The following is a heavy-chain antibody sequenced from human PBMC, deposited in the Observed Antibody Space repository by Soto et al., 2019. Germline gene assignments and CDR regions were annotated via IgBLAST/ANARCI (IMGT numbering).Heavy chain of an antibody. J-gene: IGHJ4*02. CDR1: GVSISSGDDY. Sequence: QVQLQESGPGLVKPSQTLSLTCIVSGVSISSGDDYWSWIRQPPGKGLEWTGYIYSSGSTYSNPSLRSRATISADTSKNQFSLKLTSVTAADTAVYYCVRGGGYDYWGQGALVTVSS. CDR3: VRGGGYDY. V-gene: IGHV4-30-4*01. CDR2: IYSSGST. D-gene: IGHD3-22*01.